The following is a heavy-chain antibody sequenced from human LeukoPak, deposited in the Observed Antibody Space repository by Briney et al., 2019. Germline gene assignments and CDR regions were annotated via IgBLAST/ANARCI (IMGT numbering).Heavy chain of an antibody. J-gene: IGHJ5*02. CDR1: GGSISSGSYD. CDR2: IYTSGST. V-gene: IGHV4-61*02. D-gene: IGHD3-3*01. CDR3: ARDYGVWSGYYNWFDP. Sequence: SQTLSLTCTVSGGSISSGSYDWSWIRQPAGKGLEWIGRIYTSGSTNYNPSLKSRVTISVDTSKNQFSLKLSSVTAADTAVYYCARDYGVWSGYYNWFDPWGQGTLVTVSS.